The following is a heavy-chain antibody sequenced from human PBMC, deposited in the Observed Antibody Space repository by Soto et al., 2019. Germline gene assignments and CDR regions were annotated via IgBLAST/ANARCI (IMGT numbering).Heavy chain of an antibody. CDR3: ARGYCTASICDPWFDP. CDR1: GYTFTTFW. J-gene: IGHJ5*02. V-gene: IGHV5-51*01. Sequence: GESLKISCTGFGYTFTTFWIGWVLQMPWEGLEWIGIIYPGDSDARYSPSFQGQVTMSVDKSITTAYLQWSSLKASDSAMYYCARGYCTASICDPWFDPWGQGTLVTVSS. D-gene: IGHD2-8*02. CDR2: IYPGDSDA.